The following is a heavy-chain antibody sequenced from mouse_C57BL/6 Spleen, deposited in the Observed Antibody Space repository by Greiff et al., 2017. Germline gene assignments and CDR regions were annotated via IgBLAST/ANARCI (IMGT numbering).Heavy chain of an antibody. J-gene: IGHJ3*01. CDR3: THALFITTEKFAY. CDR1: GFNIKDYY. D-gene: IGHD1-1*01. Sequence: EVQLQQSGAELVRPGASVKLSCTASGFNIKDYYMHWVKQRPEQGLEWIGRIDPEDGDTEYAPKFQGKATMTADTSSNTAYLQLSSLTSEDTAVYYCTHALFITTEKFAYWGQGTLVTVSA. CDR2: IDPEDGDT. V-gene: IGHV14-1*01.